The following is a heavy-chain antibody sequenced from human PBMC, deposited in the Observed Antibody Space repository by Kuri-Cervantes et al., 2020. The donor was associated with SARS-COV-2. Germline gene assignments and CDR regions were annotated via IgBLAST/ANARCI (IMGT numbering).Heavy chain of an antibody. CDR2: ISSSSTI. V-gene: IGHV3-48*01. Sequence: GSLRLSCAASGFTFSSYSMNWVRQAPGKGLEWVSYISSSSTIYYADSVKGRFTISRDNAKNSLYLQMNSLRAEDTAVYYCSRTYDSSGSLYYYYYMDVWGKGTTVTVSS. CDR3: SRTYDSSGSLYYYYYMDV. J-gene: IGHJ6*03. CDR1: GFTFSSYS. D-gene: IGHD3-22*01.